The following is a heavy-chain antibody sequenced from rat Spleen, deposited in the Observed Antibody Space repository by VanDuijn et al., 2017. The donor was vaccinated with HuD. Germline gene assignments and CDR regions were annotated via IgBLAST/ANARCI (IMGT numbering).Heavy chain of an antibody. CDR3: VRQELRRLYWFAY. D-gene: IGHD1-11*01. Sequence: EVQLVESGGGLVQPGRSLKVSCAASGFTFSNYYMAWVRQAPKKGLEWVATITYVGTGTYYRDSVKGRFTISRDHAENTLYLQMDSLRSEDTATYYCVRQELRRLYWFAYWGQGALVTVSS. V-gene: IGHV5-7*01. J-gene: IGHJ3*01. CDR2: ITYVGTGT. CDR1: GFTFSNYY.